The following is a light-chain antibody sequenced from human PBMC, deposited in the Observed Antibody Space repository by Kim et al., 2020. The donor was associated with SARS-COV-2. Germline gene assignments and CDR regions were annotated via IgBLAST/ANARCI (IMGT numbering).Light chain of an antibody. CDR3: QQYYTTPPT. CDR2: WAS. V-gene: IGKV4-1*01. Sequence: ATINCKSSQSVLYRSKNKNYLAWYQQKPGQPPKLLVYWASTRESGVPDRFSGSGSGTDFTLTSSSLQAEDVAVYYCQQYYTTPPTFGGGTKVDIK. CDR1: QSVLYRSKNKNY. J-gene: IGKJ4*01.